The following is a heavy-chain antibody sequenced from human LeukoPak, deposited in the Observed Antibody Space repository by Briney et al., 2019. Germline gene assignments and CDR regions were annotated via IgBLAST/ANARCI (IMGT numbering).Heavy chain of an antibody. J-gene: IGHJ4*02. CDR2: INPNSGGT. V-gene: IGHV1-2*02. Sequence: ASVKVSCKASGYTFTGYYMHWVRQAPGQGLEWMGWINPNSGGTNYAQKFQGRVTMTRNTSISTAYMELSSLRSEDTAVYYCARRIQITMVRGPKALGYWGQGTLVTVSS. CDR1: GYTFTGYY. CDR3: ARRIQITMVRGPKALGY. D-gene: IGHD3-10*01.